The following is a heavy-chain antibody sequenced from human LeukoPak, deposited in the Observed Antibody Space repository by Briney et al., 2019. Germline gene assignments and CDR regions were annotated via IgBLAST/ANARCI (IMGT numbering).Heavy chain of an antibody. Sequence: GGSLTLSCAASGFTFSIYSMNWVRQAPGKGLEWVSSINSDSSLMYYAESVKGRFTISRDNARNSLYLQMNSLRAEDTALYFCIRDLFDAYSLDYWGQGALVTVSS. D-gene: IGHD5-24*01. CDR1: GFTFSIYS. J-gene: IGHJ4*02. CDR3: IRDLFDAYSLDY. CDR2: INSDSSLM. V-gene: IGHV3-21*01.